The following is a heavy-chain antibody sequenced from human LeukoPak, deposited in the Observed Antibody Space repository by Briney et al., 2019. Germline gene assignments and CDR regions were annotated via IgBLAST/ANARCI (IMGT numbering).Heavy chain of an antibody. Sequence: SETLSLTCTVSGDSISRSTYYWGWIRQPPGKGLEWIGSIYYSGSASYNPSLKSRVTISVDTSNNQLSLKLTSVTAADTAVYYCARLATSGNYYYWGQGTLVTVSS. CDR3: ARLATSGNYYY. CDR1: GDSISRSTYY. V-gene: IGHV4-39*07. CDR2: IYYSGSA. D-gene: IGHD1-26*01. J-gene: IGHJ4*02.